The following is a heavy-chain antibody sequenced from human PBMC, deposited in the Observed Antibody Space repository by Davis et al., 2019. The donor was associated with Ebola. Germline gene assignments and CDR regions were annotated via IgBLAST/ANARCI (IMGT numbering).Heavy chain of an antibody. V-gene: IGHV4-38-2*02. J-gene: IGHJ1*01. D-gene: IGHD2-2*02. CDR3: ARGTCVADNCYTPVAEYFQH. Sequence: MPSETLSLTCTVSGYSIRSGFYWGWIRQAPGKGLEWIGSLYRGGVGHYNPSLKSRVSISIDTSNNQFSLRLNSVTAADTAVYYCARGTCVADNCYTPVAEYFQHWGQGTLVTVSS. CDR1: GYSIRSGFY. CDR2: LYRGGVG.